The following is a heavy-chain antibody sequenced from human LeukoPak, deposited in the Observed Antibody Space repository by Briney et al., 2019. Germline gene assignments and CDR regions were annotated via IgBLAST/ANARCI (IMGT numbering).Heavy chain of an antibody. J-gene: IGHJ4*02. CDR2: ITSSSSYI. V-gene: IGHV3-21*01. Sequence: GGSLRLSCAASGFTFSGYSMNWVRQAPGKGLEWVSSITSSSSYIYYADSVKGRFTISRDNAKNSLYLQMNSLRVEDTAVYYCARDRDWNSGFDYWGQGTLVTVSS. CDR3: ARDRDWNSGFDY. D-gene: IGHD1-7*01. CDR1: GFTFSGYS.